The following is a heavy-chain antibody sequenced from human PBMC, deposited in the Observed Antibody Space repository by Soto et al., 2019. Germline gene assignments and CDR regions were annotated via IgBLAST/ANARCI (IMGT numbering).Heavy chain of an antibody. V-gene: IGHV4-31*03. CDR2: IYYSGST. Sequence: SETLSLTCTVSGGSISSGGYYWSWIRQHPGKGLEWIGYIYYSGSTYYNPSLKSRVTISVDTSKNQFSLKLSSVTAADTAVYYCARGAPHADNWFDPWGQGTLVTVSS. J-gene: IGHJ5*02. CDR3: ARGAPHADNWFDP. CDR1: GGSISSGGYY.